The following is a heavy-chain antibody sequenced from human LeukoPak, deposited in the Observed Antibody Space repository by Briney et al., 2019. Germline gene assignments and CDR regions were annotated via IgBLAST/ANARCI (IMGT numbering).Heavy chain of an antibody. V-gene: IGHV3-33*06. CDR2: IWYDGSNK. CDR1: GFTFSSYG. J-gene: IGHJ4*02. Sequence: PGGSLRLSCAASGFTFSSYGMHWVRQAPGKGLGWVAVIWYDGSNKYYADSVKGRFTISRDNSKNTLYLQMNSLRAEDTAVYYCAKDYYDRDYFDYWGQGTLVTVSS. D-gene: IGHD3-22*01. CDR3: AKDYYDRDYFDY.